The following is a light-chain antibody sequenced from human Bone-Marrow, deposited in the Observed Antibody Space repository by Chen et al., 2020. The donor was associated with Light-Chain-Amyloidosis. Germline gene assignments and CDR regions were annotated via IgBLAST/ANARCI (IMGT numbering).Light chain of an antibody. CDR2: DES. V-gene: IGLV3-21*02. CDR3: QVWDRSSDRPV. CDR1: NIGSTS. Sequence: SYVLTQPSSVSVAPGQTATIACGGNNIGSTSVHWYQQTPGQAPLLVVYDESYRPSGIPERLSGSNSGNTATLTISRVEAGDEADYYCQVWDRSSDRPVFGGGTKLTVL. J-gene: IGLJ3*02.